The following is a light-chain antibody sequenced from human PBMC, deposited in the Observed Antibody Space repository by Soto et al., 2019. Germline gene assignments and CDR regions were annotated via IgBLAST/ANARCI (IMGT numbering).Light chain of an antibody. CDR3: SSYAGTNILGV. CDR1: SSDVGAYNY. Sequence: QSALTQPPCASGSPGQSVTISCTGTSSDVGAYNYVSWYQQHPGKAPKVMIYEVSKRPSGVPDRFSGSKSGNTASLTVSGLHGGDAADYDGSSYAGTNILGVFGGGTKLTVL. V-gene: IGLV2-8*01. J-gene: IGLJ3*02. CDR2: EVS.